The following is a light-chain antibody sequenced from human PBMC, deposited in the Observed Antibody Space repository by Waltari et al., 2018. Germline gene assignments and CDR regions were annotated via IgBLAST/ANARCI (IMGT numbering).Light chain of an antibody. CDR3: QQYDNLPIT. CDR1: HDISNY. V-gene: IGKV1-33*01. CDR2: DAS. J-gene: IGKJ5*01. Sequence: DIQMTQSPSSLSASVGDRVNITCQASHDISNYLNWYQQKPGKAPKLLIYDASNLETGVPSRFSGSGSGTDFTFTISSLQPEDIATYYCQQYDNLPITFGQGTRLEIK.